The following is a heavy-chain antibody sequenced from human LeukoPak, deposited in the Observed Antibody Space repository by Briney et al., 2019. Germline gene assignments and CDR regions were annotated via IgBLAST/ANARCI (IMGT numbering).Heavy chain of an antibody. J-gene: IGHJ4*02. CDR2: INDSGST. V-gene: IGHV4-34*01. CDR3: ARQGTTQVATFDS. D-gene: IGHD1-7*01. Sequence: SETLSLTCAVYGGSFSGYYWSWIRQSPGKGLEWIGEINDSGSTNYNPSLKSRVTMSVDPSMNQFSLQLSSVTAADTAIYYCARQGTTQVATFDSWGQGTLVTVSS. CDR1: GGSFSGYY.